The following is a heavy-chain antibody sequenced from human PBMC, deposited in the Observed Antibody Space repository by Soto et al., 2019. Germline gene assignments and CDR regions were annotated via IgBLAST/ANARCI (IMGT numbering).Heavy chain of an antibody. CDR3: ARGFGWLDY. Sequence: EVQLVESGGGLVQPGGSLRLSCAASGFTVSSNYMTWVRQAPGKGLEYVSAISSNGGSTYYANSVKGRFTISRDNSKNTLYLQMGSLRAEDMAVYYCARGFGWLDYWDQGTLVTVSS. CDR1: GFTVSSNY. CDR2: ISSNGGST. D-gene: IGHD6-19*01. J-gene: IGHJ4*02. V-gene: IGHV3-64*01.